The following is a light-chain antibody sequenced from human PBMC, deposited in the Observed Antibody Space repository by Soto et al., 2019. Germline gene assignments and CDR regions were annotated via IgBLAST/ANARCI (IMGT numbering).Light chain of an antibody. V-gene: IGKV3-15*01. CDR1: QSVGSS. CDR2: GAT. Sequence: ETVMTQSPATLSVSPGEGATLSCRASQSVGSSLAWYQRKPGQAPRLLIYGATTRATGIPARFSGSGYGAEFTLTINSLQSEDFALYYCLQYSNGPRTFGQGTKV. CDR3: LQYSNGPRT. J-gene: IGKJ1*01.